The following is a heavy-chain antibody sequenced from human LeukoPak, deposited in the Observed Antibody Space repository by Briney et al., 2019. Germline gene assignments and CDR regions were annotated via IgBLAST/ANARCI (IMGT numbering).Heavy chain of an antibody. J-gene: IGHJ5*02. CDR1: GFTFSSYA. CDR3: AKDLDSSGYYSNWFDP. CDR2: ISGSGGST. V-gene: IGHV3-23*01. D-gene: IGHD3-22*01. Sequence: GGSLRLSCAASGFTFSSYAMSWVRQAPGKGLEWVSAISGSGGSTYYADSGKGRFTISRDNSKNTLYLQMNSLRAEDTAVYYCAKDLDSSGYYSNWFDPWGQGTLVTVSS.